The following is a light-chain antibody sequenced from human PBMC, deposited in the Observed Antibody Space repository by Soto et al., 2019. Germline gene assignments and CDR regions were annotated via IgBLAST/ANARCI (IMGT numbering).Light chain of an antibody. J-gene: IGKJ1*01. Sequence: IAFAPSPFNLSWSSGGRVTLSFRGSSRVPSNWLAWYQQKPGKSPRLLIYGASTRDSGIPARFSGGGSGTDFTLTISSLEPDDFAVYYCQQHSDWPWTFGQGTKVDIK. CDR1: SRVPSNW. CDR3: QQHSDWPWT. CDR2: GAS. V-gene: IGKV3-11*01.